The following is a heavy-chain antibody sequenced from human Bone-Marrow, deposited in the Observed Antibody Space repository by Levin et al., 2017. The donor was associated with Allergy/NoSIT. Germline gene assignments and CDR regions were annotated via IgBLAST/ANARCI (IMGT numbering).Heavy chain of an antibody. V-gene: IGHV3-7*01. CDR1: GFTFSSYW. J-gene: IGHJ4*02. D-gene: IGHD4-23*01. CDR3: ARDRGTVVPRPDY. Sequence: GGSLRLSCAASGFTFSSYWMSWVRQAPGKGLEWVANIKQDGSEKYYVDSVKGRFTISRDNAKNSLYLQMNSLRAEDTAVYYCARDRGTVVPRPDYWGQGTLVTVSS. CDR2: IKQDGSEK.